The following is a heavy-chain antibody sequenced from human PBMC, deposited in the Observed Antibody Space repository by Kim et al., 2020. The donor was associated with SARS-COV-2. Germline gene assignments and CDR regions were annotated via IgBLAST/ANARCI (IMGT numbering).Heavy chain of an antibody. Sequence: LKSRVTISVYTSKNQFSLKLSSVTAADTAVYYCARVYIDYVWGSYRYIDYWGQGTLVTVSS. D-gene: IGHD3-16*02. CDR3: ARVYIDYVWGSYRYIDY. V-gene: IGHV4-31*02. J-gene: IGHJ4*02.